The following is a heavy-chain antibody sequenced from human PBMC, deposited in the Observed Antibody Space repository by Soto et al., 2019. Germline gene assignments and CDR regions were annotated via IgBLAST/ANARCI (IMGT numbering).Heavy chain of an antibody. D-gene: IGHD6-6*01. CDR3: ARYPYSSSPDY. Sequence: SETLSLTCAVYGGSFSGYYWSWIRQPPGKGLEWIGEINHSGSTNYNPSLKSRVTISVDTSKNQFSLKLSSVTAADTAVYYCARYPYSSSPDYWGQGTLVTVSS. V-gene: IGHV4-34*01. CDR1: GGSFSGYY. J-gene: IGHJ4*02. CDR2: INHSGST.